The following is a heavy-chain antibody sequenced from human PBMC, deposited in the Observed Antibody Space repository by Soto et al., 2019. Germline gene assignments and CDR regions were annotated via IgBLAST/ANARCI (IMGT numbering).Heavy chain of an antibody. CDR1: GGTLSSYA. CDR3: ARGRSRNYYDSSGYSFDY. V-gene: IGHV1-69*13. Sequence: SVKVSCKASGGTLSSYAISWVRQAPGQGLEWMGGIIPIFGTANYAQKFQGRVTITADESTSTAYMELSSLRSEDTAVYYCARGRSRNYYDSSGYSFDYWGQGTLVTVSS. CDR2: IIPIFGTA. D-gene: IGHD3-22*01. J-gene: IGHJ4*02.